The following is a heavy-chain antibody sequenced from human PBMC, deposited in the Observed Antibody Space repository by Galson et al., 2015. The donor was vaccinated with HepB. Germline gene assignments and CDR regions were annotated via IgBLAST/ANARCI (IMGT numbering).Heavy chain of an antibody. D-gene: IGHD6-19*01. V-gene: IGHV1-18*01. J-gene: IGHJ4*02. Sequence: SVKVSCKASGYTFTSYGISWVRQAPGQGLEWMGWISAYNGNTNYAQKLQGRVTMTTDTSTSTAYMELRSLRSDDTAVYYCARGYSSGWYPLYYFDYWGQGTLVTVSS. CDR3: ARGYSSGWYPLYYFDY. CDR2: ISAYNGNT. CDR1: GYTFTSYG.